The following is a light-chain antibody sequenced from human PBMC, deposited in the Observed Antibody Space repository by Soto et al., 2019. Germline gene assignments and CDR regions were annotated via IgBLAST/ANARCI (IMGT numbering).Light chain of an antibody. CDR1: QSVNSN. J-gene: IGKJ1*01. CDR2: GAS. CDR3: QEYNTWPWT. V-gene: IGKV3-15*01. Sequence: ETVMTQSPGTLSVSPGERATLSCRASQSVNSNLAWYQQKLGQAPRVLILGASTRATGIPARFSGSGSGTEFSLTINSLQSEEWAVDDGQEYNTWPWTFGQGTKGDIK.